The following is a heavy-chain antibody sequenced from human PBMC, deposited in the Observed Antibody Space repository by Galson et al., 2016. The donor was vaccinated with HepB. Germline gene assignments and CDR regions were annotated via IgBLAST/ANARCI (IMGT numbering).Heavy chain of an antibody. D-gene: IGHD1-1*01. CDR2: INPNPGRT. Sequence: SVKVSCKVSGYTLTELSMHWVRQAPGQGLEWMGWINPNPGRTKYAQKFQGRVTMTRDSSISTAYMELTRLTSDDTAIYYCARAQSNWNAHWGPGTLVTVSS. CDR1: GYTLTELS. CDR3: ARAQSNWNAH. V-gene: IGHV1-2*02. J-gene: IGHJ1*01.